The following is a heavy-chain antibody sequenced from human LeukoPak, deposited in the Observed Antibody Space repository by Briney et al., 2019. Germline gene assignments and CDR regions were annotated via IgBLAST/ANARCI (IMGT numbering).Heavy chain of an antibody. CDR1: GFTFSKYG. D-gene: IGHD2-2*01. CDR3: ASTGIGNALDP. Sequence: GGSLRLSCAASGFTFSKYGINWVRQAPGKGLEWVAIIWYDGSNKYFADSVMGRFTISKDNSKNTVYLQMNSLRIEDTAVYYCASTGIGNALDPWGQGTQVTVSS. CDR2: IWYDGSNK. J-gene: IGHJ5*02. V-gene: IGHV3-33*01.